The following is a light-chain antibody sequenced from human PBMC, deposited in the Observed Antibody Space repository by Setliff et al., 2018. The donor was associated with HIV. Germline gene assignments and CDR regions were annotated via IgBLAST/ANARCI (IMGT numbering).Light chain of an antibody. J-gene: IGLJ1*01. Sequence: QSALAQPASVSGSPGQSVTISCTGTSSDVGGYNYVSWCQQHPGKVPKLMIYDVSKRPSGVSNRFSGSKSGNTASLTISGLQAEDEADYYCSSYTSRNTYVFGTGTKVTVL. V-gene: IGLV2-14*03. CDR3: SSYTSRNTYV. CDR1: SSDVGGYNY. CDR2: DVS.